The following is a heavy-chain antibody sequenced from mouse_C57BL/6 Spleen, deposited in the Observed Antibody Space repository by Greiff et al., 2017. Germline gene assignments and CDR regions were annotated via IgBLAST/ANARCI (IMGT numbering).Heavy chain of an antibody. CDR1: GYTFTDYY. CDR3: ARETTVVGYYAMDY. J-gene: IGHJ4*01. D-gene: IGHD1-1*01. V-gene: IGHV1-26*01. Sequence: EVQLQQSGPELVKPGASVKISCKASGYTFTDYYMNWVKQSHGKSLEWIGDINPNNGGTSYNQKFKGKATLTVDKSSSTAYMELRSLTSEDSAVYYCARETTVVGYYAMDYWGQGTSVTVSS. CDR2: INPNNGGT.